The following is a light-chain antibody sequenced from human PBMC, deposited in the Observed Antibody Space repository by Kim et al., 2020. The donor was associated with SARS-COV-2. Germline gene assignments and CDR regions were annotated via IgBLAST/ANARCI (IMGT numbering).Light chain of an antibody. CDR2: IAS. J-gene: IGKJ1*01. V-gene: IGKV1-6*01. CDR3: LQDYSYPRT. CDR1: QGIRND. Sequence: ASVGDRVTITCLASQGIRNDLSWYQQKPGKAPKLLIYIASSLQSGVPSSFSGSGSGTDFTLTISSLQPEDFAIYYCLQDYSYPRTFGQGTKVDIK.